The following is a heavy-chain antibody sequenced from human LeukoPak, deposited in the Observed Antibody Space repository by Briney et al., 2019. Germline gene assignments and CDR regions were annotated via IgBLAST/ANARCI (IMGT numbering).Heavy chain of an antibody. J-gene: IGHJ4*02. CDR3: ARVSPVGQWMEMAGNFDY. V-gene: IGHV3-48*01. Sequence: GGSLRLSCAASGFTFSSYSMNWVRQAPGKGLEWVSYISSSSSTIYYADSVKGRFTISRDNAKNSLYLQMNSLRAEDTAVYYCARVSPVGQWMEMAGNFDYWGQGTLVTVSS. CDR1: GFTFSSYS. D-gene: IGHD6-19*01. CDR2: ISSSSSTI.